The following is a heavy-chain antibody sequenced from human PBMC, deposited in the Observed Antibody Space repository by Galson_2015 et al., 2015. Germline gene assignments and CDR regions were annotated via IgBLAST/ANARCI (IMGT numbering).Heavy chain of an antibody. V-gene: IGHV3-30*18. J-gene: IGHJ3*02. CDR3: AKFALGGYYDSSGYSDAFDI. Sequence: SLRLSCAASGFTFSSYGMHWVRQAPGKGLEWVAVISYDGSNKYYADSVKGRFTISRDNSKNTLYLQMNSLRAEDTAVYYCAKFALGGYYDSSGYSDAFDIWGQGTMVTVSS. D-gene: IGHD3-22*01. CDR2: ISYDGSNK. CDR1: GFTFSSYG.